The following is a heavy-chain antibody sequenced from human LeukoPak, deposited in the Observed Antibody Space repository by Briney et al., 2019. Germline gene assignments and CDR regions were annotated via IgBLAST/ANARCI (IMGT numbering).Heavy chain of an antibody. V-gene: IGHV4-4*07. J-gene: IGHJ5*02. D-gene: IGHD6-13*01. CDR2: ISTSGST. CDR3: ARPRYSTNWYWWFHL. Sequence: PSGTLSLTCSVAGGSISNYYWTWMRQPAGKGLEWIGRISTSGSTNYNPSLESRVTMSIDTSKNPFSLKLNSLPPADPSISFLARPRYSTNWYWWFHLWGQGTPVSVSS. CDR1: GGSISNYY.